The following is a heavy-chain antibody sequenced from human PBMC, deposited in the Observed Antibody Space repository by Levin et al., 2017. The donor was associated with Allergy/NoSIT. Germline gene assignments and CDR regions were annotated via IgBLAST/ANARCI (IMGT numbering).Heavy chain of an antibody. CDR2: IWYDGSNK. V-gene: IGHV3-33*01. D-gene: IGHD3-10*01. Sequence: GESLKISCAASGFTFSSYGMHWVRQAPGKGLEWVAVIWYDGSNKYYADSVKGRFTISRDNSKNTLYLQMNSLRAEDTAVYYCARVMSGQIFDYWGQGTLVTVSS. CDR3: ARVMSGQIFDY. CDR1: GFTFSSYG. J-gene: IGHJ4*02.